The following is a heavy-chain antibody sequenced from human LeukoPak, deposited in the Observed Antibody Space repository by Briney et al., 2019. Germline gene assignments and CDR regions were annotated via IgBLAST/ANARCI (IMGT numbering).Heavy chain of an antibody. CDR2: ISSSSSYI. J-gene: IGHJ3*02. Sequence: GGSLRLSCATSGFTFSGYGMHWVRQAPGKGLEWVSSISSSSSYIYYADSVKGRFTISRDNAKNSLYLQMNSLRAEDTAVYCCARDVYYYDSSGYSGLSGDAFDIWGQGTMVTVSS. V-gene: IGHV3-21*01. CDR1: GFTFSGYG. D-gene: IGHD3-22*01. CDR3: ARDVYYYDSSGYSGLSGDAFDI.